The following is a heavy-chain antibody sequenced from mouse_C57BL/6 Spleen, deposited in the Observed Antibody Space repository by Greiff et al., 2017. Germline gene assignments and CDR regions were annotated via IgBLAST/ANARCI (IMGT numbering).Heavy chain of an antibody. J-gene: IGHJ1*03. Sequence: VHVKQSGAELVKPGASVKLSCTASGFNIKDYYMHWVKQRTEQGLEWIGRIDPEDGETKYAPKFQGKATITADTSSNTAYLQLSSLTSEDTAVYYCARSDYDSFWYFDVWGTGTTVTVSS. V-gene: IGHV14-2*01. CDR1: GFNIKDYY. CDR2: IDPEDGET. CDR3: ARSDYDSFWYFDV. D-gene: IGHD1-1*01.